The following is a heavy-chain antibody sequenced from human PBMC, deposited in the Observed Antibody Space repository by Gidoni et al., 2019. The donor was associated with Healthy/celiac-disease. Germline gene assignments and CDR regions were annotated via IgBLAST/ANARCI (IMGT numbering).Heavy chain of an antibody. Sequence: EVQLVESGGGLVKHGGSLSLSCAASGFTFSSYSMNWGRQAPGKGLAWFSSMSSSSSYIYYSDSGKGRFTSSRDNAKNSLYLQMNSLRAEDTAVYYCARAPGHYGDYHFDYLGQGTLVTVSS. CDR2: MSSSSSYI. J-gene: IGHJ4*02. CDR3: ARAPGHYGDYHFDY. CDR1: GFTFSSYS. D-gene: IGHD4-17*01. V-gene: IGHV3-21*01.